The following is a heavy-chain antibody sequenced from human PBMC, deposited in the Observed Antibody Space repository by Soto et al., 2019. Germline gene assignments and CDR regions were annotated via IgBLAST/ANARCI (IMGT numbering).Heavy chain of an antibody. V-gene: IGHV4-31*03. J-gene: IGHJ5*02. CDR2: IYYSGST. CDR1: GGSISSGGYY. D-gene: IGHD3-3*01. CDR3: ARKPTQTYYDFWSGSDNWFDP. Sequence: QVQLQESGPGLVKPSQTLSLTCTVSGGSISSGGYYWSWIRQHPGKGLEWTGYIYYSGSTYYNPSLKSRVTISGDTSKNQFSLKLSSVTAADTAVYYCARKPTQTYYDFWSGSDNWFDPWGQGTLVTVSS.